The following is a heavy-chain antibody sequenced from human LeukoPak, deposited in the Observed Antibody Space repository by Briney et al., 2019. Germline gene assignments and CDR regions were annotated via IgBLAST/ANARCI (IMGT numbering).Heavy chain of an antibody. CDR3: ARDPSESGYSYGYVEY. V-gene: IGHV3-48*04. Sequence: GGSLRLSCAASGFTFSSYTMNWVRQAPGKGLEWVSYIDLSGSTLYYVDSVKGRFTISRDNAKNSLYLQMNSLRVEDTAVYYCARDPSESGYSYGYVEYWGQGTLVTVSS. J-gene: IGHJ4*02. D-gene: IGHD5-18*01. CDR1: GFTFSSYT. CDR2: IDLSGSTL.